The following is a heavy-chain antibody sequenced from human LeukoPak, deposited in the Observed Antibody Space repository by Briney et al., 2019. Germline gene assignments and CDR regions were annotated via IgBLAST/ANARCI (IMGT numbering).Heavy chain of an antibody. V-gene: IGHV1-69*05. CDR1: GGTFSSYD. Sequence: SVKVSCKASGGTFSSYDISWMRQAPGQGLEGMGGIIPIFGTANYAQKFQGRVTITTDESTRTPYMELSSLRSEDTAVYYCTRDPLGTTHYFDYWGQGTLVTVSS. CDR2: IIPIFGTA. J-gene: IGHJ4*02. D-gene: IGHD1-1*01. CDR3: TRDPLGTTHYFDY.